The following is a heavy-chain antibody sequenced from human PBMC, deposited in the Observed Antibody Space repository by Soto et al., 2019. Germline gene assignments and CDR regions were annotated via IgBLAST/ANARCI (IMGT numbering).Heavy chain of an antibody. Sequence: SVKVSCKASGGTFSSYAISWVRQAPGQGLEWMGGIIPIFGTANYAQKFQGRVTITADESTSTAYMELSSLRSEDTAVYYCARDQGAYGSVQLIKIYYSCYGMDVWGQGTTVTVSS. V-gene: IGHV1-69*13. CDR2: IIPIFGTA. CDR3: ARDQGAYGSVQLIKIYYSCYGMDV. D-gene: IGHD3-10*01. J-gene: IGHJ6*02. CDR1: GGTFSSYA.